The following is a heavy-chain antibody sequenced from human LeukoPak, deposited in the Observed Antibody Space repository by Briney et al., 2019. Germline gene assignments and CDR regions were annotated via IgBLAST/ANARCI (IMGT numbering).Heavy chain of an antibody. J-gene: IGHJ6*02. V-gene: IGHV1-18*01. CDR3: ARAPPRYYDILTGYYSHYYNGMDV. CDR2: ISAYNGNT. CDR1: GYTFTSYG. D-gene: IGHD3-9*01. Sequence: ASVKVSCKASGYTFTSYGISWVRQAPGQGLEWMGWISAYNGNTNYAQRLQGRVAMTTDTSTSTAYMELRSLRSDDTAVYYCARAPPRYYDILTGYYSHYYNGMDVWGQGTTVTVSS.